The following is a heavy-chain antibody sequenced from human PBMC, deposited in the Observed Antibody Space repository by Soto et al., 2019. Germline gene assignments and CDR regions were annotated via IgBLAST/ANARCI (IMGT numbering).Heavy chain of an antibody. CDR3: AHRPIVGAAI. V-gene: IGHV4-4*02. D-gene: IGHD1-26*01. J-gene: IGHJ4*02. CDR2: IYHSGST. Sequence: QVQLQESGPGLVKPSGTLSLTCGVFGGSISNSNGWTWVRQPPGKGLEWIGEIYHSGSTNYNSSLMCRVTISLDKVNNQFSLKLTSVTAADTAVYYCAHRPIVGAAIWGQGTLVTVSS. CDR1: GGSISNSNG.